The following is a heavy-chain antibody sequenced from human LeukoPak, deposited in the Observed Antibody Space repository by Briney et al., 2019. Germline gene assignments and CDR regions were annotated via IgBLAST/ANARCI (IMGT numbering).Heavy chain of an antibody. Sequence: GGSLRLSCVASGFIFSDHYIDWVRQAPGKGLEWVAVISYDGSNKYYADSVKGRFTISRDNSKNTLYLQMNSLRGEDTAVYYCAKLGTTSVTTGYWGQGTLVTVSS. CDR1: GFIFSDHY. D-gene: IGHD4-17*01. CDR2: ISYDGSNK. V-gene: IGHV3-30*18. CDR3: AKLGTTSVTTGY. J-gene: IGHJ4*02.